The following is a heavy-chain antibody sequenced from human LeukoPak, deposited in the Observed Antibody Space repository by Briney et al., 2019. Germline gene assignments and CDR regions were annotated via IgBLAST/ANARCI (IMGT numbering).Heavy chain of an antibody. D-gene: IGHD2-2*03. V-gene: IGHV3-23*01. J-gene: IGHJ4*02. Sequence: GGSLRLSCVASGFTFSNYAMSWVRQAPGKGLGWIAALNGGRTFFQDSVRGRFTISRDNSKNTLYLQLNSLRGDDTAVYYCVKEVTGYGYFDYWGRGTLVTVSS. CDR2: LNGGRT. CDR3: VKEVTGYGYFDY. CDR1: GFTFSNYA.